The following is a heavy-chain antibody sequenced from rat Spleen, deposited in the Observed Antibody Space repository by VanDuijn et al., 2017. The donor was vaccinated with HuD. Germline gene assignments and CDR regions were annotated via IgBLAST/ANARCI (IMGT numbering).Heavy chain of an antibody. D-gene: IGHD1-2*01. J-gene: IGHJ2*01. CDR3: ARSDYSSPYYFDY. CDR2: IWAGGTT. V-gene: IGHV2-72*01. CDR1: GFSLNRNG. Sequence: QVQLKESGPGLMQPSDTLSLTCTVSGFSLNRNGVGWVRQPLGKGLVWMGTIWAGGTTNYNSAVQSRLSISRDTSKSQVFLKMNNLQTEDTAMYFCARSDYSSPYYFDYWGQGVMVTVSS.